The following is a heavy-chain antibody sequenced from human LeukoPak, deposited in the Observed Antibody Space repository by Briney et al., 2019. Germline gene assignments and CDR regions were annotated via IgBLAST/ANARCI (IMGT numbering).Heavy chain of an antibody. V-gene: IGHV3-23*01. D-gene: IGHD3-16*01. CDR1: GFTFRLYA. CDR3: AKVRVSPGLNWFNP. Sequence: GGSLRLSCVASGFTFRLYAMSWVRQAPGKGLEWVSAISGRGDGTYYADSVRGRFTISRDNSKNTLYLQMSSLRADDTAVYYCAKVRVSPGLNWFNPWGRGTLFTVS. J-gene: IGHJ5*02. CDR2: ISGRGDGT.